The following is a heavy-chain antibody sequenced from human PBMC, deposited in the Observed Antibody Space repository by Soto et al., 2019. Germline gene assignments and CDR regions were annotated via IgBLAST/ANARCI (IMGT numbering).Heavy chain of an antibody. CDR2: ISSTDNTI. CDR3: AREGIATAGPHFDY. Sequence: EVQLVESGGGLVQPGGSLRLSCAASGFIFRTYEMNWVRQAPGKGLEWISYISSTDNTIFYADSVKGRFTISRDNAKNSLYLQMNSPRAEDTAVYYCAREGIATAGPHFDYWGQGTLVTVSS. D-gene: IGHD6-13*01. V-gene: IGHV3-48*03. J-gene: IGHJ4*02. CDR1: GFIFRTYE.